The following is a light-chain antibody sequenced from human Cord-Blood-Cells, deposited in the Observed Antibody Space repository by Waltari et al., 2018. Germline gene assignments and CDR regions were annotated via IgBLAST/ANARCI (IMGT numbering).Light chain of an antibody. CDR2: DAS. Sequence: EIVLTKSPATLVLSTGERATISCRASQSVSSYLAGYQQKPGQAPRLLIYDASNRATGIPARFSGSGSGTDFTLTISSLEPEDFAVYYCQQRSNWPITFGQGTRLEIK. V-gene: IGKV3-11*01. CDR1: QSVSSY. J-gene: IGKJ5*01. CDR3: QQRSNWPIT.